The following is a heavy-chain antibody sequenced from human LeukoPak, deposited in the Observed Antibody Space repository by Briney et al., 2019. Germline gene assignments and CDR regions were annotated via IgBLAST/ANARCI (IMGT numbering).Heavy chain of an antibody. V-gene: IGHV4-39*07. J-gene: IGHJ5*02. D-gene: IGHD2-2*01. CDR2: IYYSGST. CDR1: GGSISSSSYY. Sequence: SETLSLTCTVSGGSISSSSYYWGWIRQPPGKGLEWIGSIYYSGSTYYNPSLKSRVTISVDTSKNQFSLKLTSVTAADTAVYYCASRGGCSSTSCYNWFDPWGQGTLVIVSS. CDR3: ASRGGCSSTSCYNWFDP.